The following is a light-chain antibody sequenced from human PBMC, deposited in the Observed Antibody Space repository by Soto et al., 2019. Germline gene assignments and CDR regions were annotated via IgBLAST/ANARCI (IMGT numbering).Light chain of an antibody. V-gene: IGKV1-27*01. J-gene: IGKJ1*01. CDR2: AAS. CDR3: QKYSSAPWT. CDR1: QGIANH. Sequence: DIQMTQSPSSLSASVGDRVTISCRASQGIANHLAWYQQKPGKVPELLIYAASTLHSGVPSRFSGSGSGTDFTITISSLQPEDVASYYCQKYSSAPWTFGQGTKVEIK.